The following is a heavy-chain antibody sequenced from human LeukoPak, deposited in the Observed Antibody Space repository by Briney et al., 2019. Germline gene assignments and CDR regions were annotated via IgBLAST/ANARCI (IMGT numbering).Heavy chain of an antibody. CDR1: VFTFSSYE. CDR2: ISSSGSTI. J-gene: IGHJ4*02. D-gene: IGHD4-17*01. CDR3: ARDNYGDFFDY. V-gene: IGHV3-48*03. Sequence: GGSLRLSCAASVFTFSSYEMNWVRQAPGKGLEWVSYISSSGSTIYYADSVKGRFTISRDNAKNSLYLQMNSLRAEDTAVYYCARDNYGDFFDYWGQGTLVTVSS.